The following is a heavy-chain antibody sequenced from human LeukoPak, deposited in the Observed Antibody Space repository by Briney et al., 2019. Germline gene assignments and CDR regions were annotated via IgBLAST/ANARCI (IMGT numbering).Heavy chain of an antibody. CDR2: LSTYNGNT. V-gene: IGHV1-18*04. CDR3: ARDRTSLSDPIVHDY. J-gene: IGHJ4*02. CDR1: GYTFTGYY. D-gene: IGHD2/OR15-2a*01. Sequence: GASVKVSCKASGYTFTGYYMHWVRQAPGQGLEWMGWLSTYNGNTDYAQKFQGRVTMTTDTSTSTAYMELRSLRSDDTAVYYCARDRTSLSDPIVHDYWGQGTLVTVSS.